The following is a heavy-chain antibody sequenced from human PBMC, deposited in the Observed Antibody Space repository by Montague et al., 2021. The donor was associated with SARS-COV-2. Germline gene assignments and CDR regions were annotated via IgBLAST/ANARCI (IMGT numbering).Heavy chain of an antibody. V-gene: IGHV4-34*01. CDR3: ARLGEGVVPAPILGVGPYYSYYYMDV. Sequence: SETLSLTCAVHGGSFSGYYWNWIRQPPGKGLEWIGEINHGGSTNYNPSLKSRVTTSADTSKNQFSLKLTSVAAADTAVYYCARLGEGVVPAPILGVGPYYSYYYMDVWGKGTTVTVSS. CDR2: INHGGST. J-gene: IGHJ6*03. CDR1: GGSFSGYY. D-gene: IGHD2-2*02.